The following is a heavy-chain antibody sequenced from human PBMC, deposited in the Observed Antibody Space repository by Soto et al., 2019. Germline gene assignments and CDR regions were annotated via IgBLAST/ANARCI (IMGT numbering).Heavy chain of an antibody. D-gene: IGHD3-3*02. V-gene: IGHV1-69*12. Sequence: QVQLEQSGPEVKKPGFSVKVSCKASGGTFSTSAISWVRQAPGQGLEWMGGIMPIFRTPDYAQKFQGRVTVTADESTSTAHRELSGLRSDDTAVYYCARDKDRPQLGGNYYYILDVWGQGTTITVSS. CDR3: ARDKDRPQLGGNYYYILDV. J-gene: IGHJ6*02. CDR1: GGTFSTSA. CDR2: IMPIFRTP.